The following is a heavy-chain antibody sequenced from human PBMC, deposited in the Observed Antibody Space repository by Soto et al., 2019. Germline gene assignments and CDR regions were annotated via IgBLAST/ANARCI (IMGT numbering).Heavy chain of an antibody. CDR2: IKPDGSAT. CDR3: AKDREGVVRGNFDP. CDR1: GFTFGSYW. V-gene: IGHV3-7*03. Sequence: GGSLRLSCAVSGFTFGSYWMNWVRLIPGKGLEWVAYIKPDGSATYYVDSVKGRFTISRDNAKNTLYLQMNSLRAEDTAVYYCAKDREGVVRGNFDPWGQGTLVTVSS. J-gene: IGHJ5*02. D-gene: IGHD3-10*01.